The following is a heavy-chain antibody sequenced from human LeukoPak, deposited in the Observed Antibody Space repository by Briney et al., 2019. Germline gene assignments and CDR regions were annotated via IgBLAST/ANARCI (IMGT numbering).Heavy chain of an antibody. V-gene: IGHV3-23*01. CDR2: ISGGGGST. J-gene: IGHJ4*02. D-gene: IGHD3-22*01. CDR3: AKSSYYDSSGYYREYYFDY. Sequence: GGSLRLSCAASGLTFSNYAMSWVRQAPGKGLEWVSAISGGGGSTHYADSVKGRFTISRDNSKNTLYLQMSSLRAGDTAVYYCAKSSYYDSSGYYREYYFDYWGQGTLVTVSS. CDR1: GLTFSNYA.